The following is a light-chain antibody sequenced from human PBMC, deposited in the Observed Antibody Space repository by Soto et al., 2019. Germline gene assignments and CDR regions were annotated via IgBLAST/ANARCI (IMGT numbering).Light chain of an antibody. CDR2: DAS. J-gene: IGKJ1*01. Sequence: MTQSPATLSASVVDSVTITCLASQSISHWLAWYQQKPGKAPKFLIYDASSLESGGPSMFSGSGSGTDFTLTISSLQPEDFATYYCLQLYNFSWTFGQGTKVDIK. CDR1: QSISHW. V-gene: IGKV1-5*01. CDR3: LQLYNFSWT.